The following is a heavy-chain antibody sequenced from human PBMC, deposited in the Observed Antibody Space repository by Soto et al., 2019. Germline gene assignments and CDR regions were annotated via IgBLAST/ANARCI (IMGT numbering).Heavy chain of an antibody. CDR2: IIPILGRA. J-gene: IGHJ1*01. Sequence: QVQLVQSGAEVREPGSSVKVSCKPSGGTFTNYSISWVRQAPGQGLEWMGRIIPILGRANYAQRFKGRVSITADKFTIKVYVEVYRLGSDYTGVYYGATDVGFCTGGSCNWCQGNLVTVSS. V-gene: IGHV1-69*08. CDR1: GGTFTNYS. D-gene: IGHD2-15*01. CDR3: ATDVGFCTGGSCN.